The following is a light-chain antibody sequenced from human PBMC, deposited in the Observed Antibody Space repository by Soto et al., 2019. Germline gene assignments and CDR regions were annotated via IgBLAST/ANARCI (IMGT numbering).Light chain of an antibody. CDR1: QSVGSN. Sequence: EIVMTQSPATLSVSPVERATLSCRASQSVGSNLAWYQQKPGQAPRLLIYGVSTRATGIPARFSGSGSGTEFTLTISSLQSEDFAVYYCQQYNNWPLTFGGGTKVDIK. V-gene: IGKV3-15*01. CDR3: QQYNNWPLT. CDR2: GVS. J-gene: IGKJ4*01.